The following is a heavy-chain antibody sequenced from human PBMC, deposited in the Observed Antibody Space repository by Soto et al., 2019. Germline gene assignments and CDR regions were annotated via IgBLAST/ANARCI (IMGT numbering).Heavy chain of an antibody. CDR1: ACLSRSHA. V-gene: IGHV1-69*01. Sequence: XWAKGAYEPAACLSRSHAISGVRHSPGQGLEWMGGIIPIFGTANYAQKFQGRVTITADESTSTAYMELSSLRSEDTAVYYCARASSGGYYYDAFDIWRDGTLVTVS. D-gene: IGHD3-22*01. CDR2: IIPIFGTA. J-gene: IGHJ3*02. CDR3: ARASSGGYYYDAFDI.